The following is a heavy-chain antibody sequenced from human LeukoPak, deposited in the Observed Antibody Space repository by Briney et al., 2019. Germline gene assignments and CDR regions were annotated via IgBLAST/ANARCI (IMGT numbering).Heavy chain of an antibody. Sequence: ASVKVSCEASGYTFTSYGISWVRQAPGQGLEWMGWISAYNGNTNYAQKLQGRVTMTTDTSTSTAYMELRSLRSDDTAAYYCARAVEVTIFGVVISGRNYMDVWGKGTTVTVSS. CDR1: GYTFTSYG. CDR2: ISAYNGNT. D-gene: IGHD3-3*01. CDR3: ARAVEVTIFGVVISGRNYMDV. V-gene: IGHV1-18*01. J-gene: IGHJ6*03.